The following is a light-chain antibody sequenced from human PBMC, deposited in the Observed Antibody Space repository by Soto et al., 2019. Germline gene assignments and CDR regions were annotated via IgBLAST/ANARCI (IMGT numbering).Light chain of an antibody. CDR2: EVS. CDR1: SSDVGGYNY. J-gene: IGLJ1*01. CDR3: SSYTSSSTRV. Sequence: QSVLTQPASVSGSPGQSITISCTGTSSDVGGYNYVSWYQQHPGKAPKLMIYEVSNRPSGVSNRFSGSKSGNTASLTISGLQAEDEGDYYCSSYTSSSTRVFXTGTKVTVL. V-gene: IGLV2-14*01.